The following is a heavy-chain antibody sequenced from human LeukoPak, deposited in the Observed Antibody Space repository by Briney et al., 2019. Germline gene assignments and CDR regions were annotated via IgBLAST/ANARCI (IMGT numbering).Heavy chain of an antibody. V-gene: IGHV4-34*01. D-gene: IGHD4-17*01. J-gene: IGHJ4*02. CDR3: ARSLLPTVPPGFDY. Sequence: PSETLSLTCAVYGGSFSGYYWSWIRQPPGKGLEWIGEINHSGSTNYNPSLKSRVTISVDTSKNQFSLKLSSVTAADTAVYYCARSLLPTVPPGFDYWGQGTLVTVSS. CDR1: GGSFSGYY. CDR2: INHSGST.